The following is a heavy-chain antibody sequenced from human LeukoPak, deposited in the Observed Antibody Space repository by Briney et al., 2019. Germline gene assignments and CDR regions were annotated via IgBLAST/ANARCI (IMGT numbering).Heavy chain of an antibody. CDR1: GFTVSSNY. V-gene: IGHV3-53*01. CDR3: ARDTVGAASFAFDI. D-gene: IGHD2-15*01. CDR2: IYSGGST. Sequence: PGGSLRLSCAASGFTVSSNYMSWVRQAPGKGLEWVSVIYSGGSTYYADSVKDRFTISRDNSKNTLYLQMNSLRAEDTAVYYCARDTVGAASFAFDIWGQGTMVTVSS. J-gene: IGHJ3*02.